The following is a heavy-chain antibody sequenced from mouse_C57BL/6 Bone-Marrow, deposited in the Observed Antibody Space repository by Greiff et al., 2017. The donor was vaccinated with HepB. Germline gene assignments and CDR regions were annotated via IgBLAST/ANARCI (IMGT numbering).Heavy chain of an antibody. V-gene: IGHV5-17*01. D-gene: IGHD1-1*01. CDR2: ISSGSSTI. CDR3: ARYYYPYY. J-gene: IGHJ2*01. Sequence: EVMLVESGGGLVKPGGSLKLSCAASGFTFSDYGMHWVRQAPEKGLEWVAYISSGSSTIYYADTVKGRCTISRDNAKNTLFLKMTSLRSEDTAMYYCARYYYPYYWGQGTTLTVSS. CDR1: GFTFSDYG.